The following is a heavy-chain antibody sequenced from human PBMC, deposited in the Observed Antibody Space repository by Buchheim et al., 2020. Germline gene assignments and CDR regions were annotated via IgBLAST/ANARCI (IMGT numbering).Heavy chain of an antibody. Sequence: AQLVESGGGFVKPGGSLRLSCAASRFTFSDPYMSWIRQAPGKGLEWISYISSGSGYTHYGDSVKGRFTISRDHAKNSLYLQMNSLRADDTAGYYCAREPHGSGTQWGQGTL. V-gene: IGHV3-11*05. CDR3: AREPHGSGTQ. CDR2: ISSGSGYT. J-gene: IGHJ4*02. D-gene: IGHD3-10*01. CDR1: RFTFSDPY.